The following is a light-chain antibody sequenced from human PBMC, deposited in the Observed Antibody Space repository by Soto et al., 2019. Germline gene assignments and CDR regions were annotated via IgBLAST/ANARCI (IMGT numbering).Light chain of an antibody. CDR3: QSYDTGLNHVV. Sequence: QSVLTQPPSVSGAPGQRVTIPCTGSSSNIGSFYDVHWYQQLPGTVPKLLIYGDNNRPSGVPDRLSGSKSGTAASLAITGLQDDDEADYYCQSYDTGLNHVVFGGGTKLTVL. V-gene: IGLV1-40*01. CDR1: SSNIGSFYD. J-gene: IGLJ2*01. CDR2: GDN.